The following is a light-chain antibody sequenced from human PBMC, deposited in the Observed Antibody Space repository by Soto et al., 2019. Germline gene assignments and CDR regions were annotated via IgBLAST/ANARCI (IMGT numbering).Light chain of an antibody. CDR1: QTVGRSF. J-gene: IGKJ1*01. CDR3: HQYGSSQT. Sequence: EIMLTQSPGTLSLSPGEGATLSCRASQTVGRSFLAWFQHKPGQAPRLLIYGASTRATGIPDRFSGSGSGTDFTLAISRLDPEYFAVYYCHQYGSSQTFGQGTKVDIK. CDR2: GAS. V-gene: IGKV3-20*01.